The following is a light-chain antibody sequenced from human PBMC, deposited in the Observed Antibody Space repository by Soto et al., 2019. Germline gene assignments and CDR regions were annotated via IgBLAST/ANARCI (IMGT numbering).Light chain of an antibody. CDR1: QSVSSY. Sequence: IVLTQYPATLSLSPGERATLSCRASQSVSSYLAWYQQTPGQAPRLLIYDASKRATGIPARFSGSGSGTDGTITISSLEQEDGAVYYCQQRSNWTPTFGQGTKVDIK. V-gene: IGKV3-11*01. CDR2: DAS. CDR3: QQRSNWTPT. J-gene: IGKJ1*01.